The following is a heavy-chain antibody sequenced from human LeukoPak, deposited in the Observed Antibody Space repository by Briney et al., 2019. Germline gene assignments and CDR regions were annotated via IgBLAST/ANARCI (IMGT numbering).Heavy chain of an antibody. V-gene: IGHV4-4*02. Sequence: SSGTLSLTCGVSGGSITTTNWWTWVRQPPGKGLEWIGEVHLDGRTNYNPSLESRLTISVDLSENHISLRLTSVIAADTAVYYCAREGGFYRPLDYSGQGTLVTVSS. J-gene: IGHJ4*02. CDR2: VHLDGRT. CDR3: AREGGFYRPLDY. D-gene: IGHD3-3*01. CDR1: GGSITTTNW.